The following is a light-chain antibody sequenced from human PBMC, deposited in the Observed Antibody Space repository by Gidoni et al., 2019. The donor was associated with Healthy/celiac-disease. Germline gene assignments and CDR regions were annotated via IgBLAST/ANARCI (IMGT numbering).Light chain of an antibody. Sequence: DIHMTQSPSSLSASVGDRVTITCQASPDISNYLNWYQQKPGKAPKLLIYDASNLETGVPSRFSGSGSGTDFTFTISSLQPEDIATYYCQQYDKLPLFTFGPGTKVDIK. CDR1: PDISNY. CDR3: QQYDKLPLFT. CDR2: DAS. J-gene: IGKJ3*01. V-gene: IGKV1-33*01.